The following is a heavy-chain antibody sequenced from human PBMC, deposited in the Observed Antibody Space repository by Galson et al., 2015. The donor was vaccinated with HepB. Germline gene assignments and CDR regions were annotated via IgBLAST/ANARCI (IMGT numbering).Heavy chain of an antibody. D-gene: IGHD6-13*01. J-gene: IGHJ5*02. CDR2: INHSGST. CDR1: GGSFSGYY. V-gene: IGHV4-34*01. Sequence: ETLSLTCAVYGGSFSGYYWSWIRQPPGKGLEWIGEINHSGSTNYTPSLKARVTISVDTSKNQFSLKLSSVTAADTAVYYCARGSIALRRITAGRPRSGNWFDPWGQGTLVTVSS. CDR3: ARGSIALRRITAGRPRSGNWFDP.